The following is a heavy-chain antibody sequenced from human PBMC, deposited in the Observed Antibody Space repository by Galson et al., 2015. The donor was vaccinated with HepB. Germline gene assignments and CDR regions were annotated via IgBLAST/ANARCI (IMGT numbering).Heavy chain of an antibody. Sequence: SLRLSCAASGFSFSNYWMDWVRQAPGEGLGWVSDMSNDERNIRRYADSVKGRFTISRDNAKNTLYLYMNSLRVDDTALYYCARGGVLGGMDVWGQETMVTVSS. V-gene: IGHV3-74*01. CDR3: ARGGVLGGMDV. CDR2: MSNDERNI. D-gene: IGHD3-10*01. J-gene: IGHJ6*02. CDR1: GFSFSNYW.